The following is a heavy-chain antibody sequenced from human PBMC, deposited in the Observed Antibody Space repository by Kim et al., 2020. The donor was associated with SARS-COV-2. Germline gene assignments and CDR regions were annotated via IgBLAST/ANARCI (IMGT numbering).Heavy chain of an antibody. CDR2: INTNTGNP. Sequence: ASVKVSCKASGYTFTSYAMNWVRQAPGQGLEWMGWINTNTGNPTYAQGFTGRFVFSLDTSVSTAYLQISSLKAEDTAVYYCARDEAVAGSPDGYFDYWGQGTLVTVSS. J-gene: IGHJ4*02. CDR1: GYTFTSYA. CDR3: ARDEAVAGSPDGYFDY. D-gene: IGHD6-19*01. V-gene: IGHV7-4-1*02.